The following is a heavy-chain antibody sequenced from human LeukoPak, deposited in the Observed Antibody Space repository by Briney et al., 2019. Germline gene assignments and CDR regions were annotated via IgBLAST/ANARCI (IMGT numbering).Heavy chain of an antibody. J-gene: IGHJ5*02. D-gene: IGHD6-19*01. CDR2: IIPILGIA. Sequence: SVKVSCKASVGTFSSYAISWVRQAPGQGLEWMGRIIPILGIANYAQKFQGRVTITADKSTSTAYMELSSLRSEDTAVYYCARVRYSSGSNNWFDPWGQGTLVTVSS. CDR1: VGTFSSYA. V-gene: IGHV1-69*04. CDR3: ARVRYSSGSNNWFDP.